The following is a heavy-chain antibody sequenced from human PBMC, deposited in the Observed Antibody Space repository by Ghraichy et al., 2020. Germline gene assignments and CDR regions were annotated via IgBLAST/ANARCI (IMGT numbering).Heavy chain of an antibody. CDR1: GGSISSGGYY. CDR2: IYYSGST. Sequence: SQTLSLTCTVSGGSISSGGYYWSWIRQHPGKGLEWIRYIYYSGSTYYNPSLKSRVTISVDTSKNQFSLKLSSVTAADTAVYYCARDVAATRHFDYWGQGTLVTVSS. D-gene: IGHD2-15*01. V-gene: IGHV4-31*02. J-gene: IGHJ4*02. CDR3: ARDVAATRHFDY.